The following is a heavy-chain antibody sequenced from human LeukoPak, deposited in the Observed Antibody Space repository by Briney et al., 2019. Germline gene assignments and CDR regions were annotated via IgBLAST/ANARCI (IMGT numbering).Heavy chain of an antibody. J-gene: IGHJ4*02. V-gene: IGHV1-2*02. D-gene: IGHD3-10*01. CDR1: GYTFTGYY. CDR3: ARGIIITTTGSFDY. CDR2: INPNNGGT. Sequence: GASVKVSCKASGYTFTGYYMHWVRQVPGQGFEWMGWINPNNGGTNYAQKFRGRVTMTRDTPISTLYMELGSLRSDDTAVYFCARGIIITTTGSFDYWGQGTLVTVSS.